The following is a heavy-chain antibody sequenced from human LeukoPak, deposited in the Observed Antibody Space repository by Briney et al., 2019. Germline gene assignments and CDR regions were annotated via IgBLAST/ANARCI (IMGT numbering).Heavy chain of an antibody. CDR2: INHSGST. V-gene: IGHV4-34*01. J-gene: IGHJ3*02. CDR3: ARGVVLSIAFDI. CDR1: GGSFSGYY. Sequence: SETLSLTCAVYGGSFSGYYWSWIRQPPGKGLEWIGEINHSGSTNYNPSLKSRVTISVDTSKNQFSLKLSSVTAADTAVYYCARGVVLSIAFDIWGQGTMVTVSS. D-gene: IGHD3-10*02.